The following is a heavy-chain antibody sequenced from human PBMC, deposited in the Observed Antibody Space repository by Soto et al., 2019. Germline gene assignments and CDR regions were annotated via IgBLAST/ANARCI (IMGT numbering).Heavy chain of an antibody. CDR2: IYTSGST. D-gene: IGHD3-9*01. V-gene: IGHV4-4*07. CDR1: GGSISSYH. J-gene: IGHJ5*02. Sequence: QVQLQESGPGLVKPSETLSLTCTVSGGSISSYHWSWIRQPAGKGLEWIGRIYTSGSTNYNPSLKSRVTMSVDTSKNQSSLKLSSVTAADTAVYYCARDRAEYYDILTPTQWGWFDPWGQGTLVTVSS. CDR3: ARDRAEYYDILTPTQWGWFDP.